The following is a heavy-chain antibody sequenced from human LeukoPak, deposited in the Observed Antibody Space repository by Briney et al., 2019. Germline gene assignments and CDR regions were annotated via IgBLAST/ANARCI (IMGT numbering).Heavy chain of an antibody. Sequence: PSETLSLTCTVSGGAISSSNYHWGWIRQPPGKGLEWIGSVYHSGSTYYNPSLKGRVTLSVDTSKNQFSLRLSSVTAADTAVYYCARPYSIGWYYFDYWGQGTLVTVSS. CDR3: ARPYSIGWYYFDY. D-gene: IGHD6-19*01. J-gene: IGHJ4*02. CDR1: GGAISSSNYH. V-gene: IGHV4-39*01. CDR2: VYHSGST.